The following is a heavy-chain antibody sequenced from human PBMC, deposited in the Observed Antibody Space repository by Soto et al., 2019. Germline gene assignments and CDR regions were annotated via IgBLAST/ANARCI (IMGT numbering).Heavy chain of an antibody. V-gene: IGHV1-8*01. J-gene: IGHJ5*02. CDR1: GYTFTSYD. CDR2: MNPNSGNT. D-gene: IGHD2-15*01. CDR3: ARGPGEKDIVVDQVSTAFDP. Sequence: ASVKVSCKASGYTFTSYDINWVRQATGQGLEWMGWMNPNSGNTGYAQKFQGRVTMTRNTSISTAYMELSSLRSEDTAVYYCARGPGEKDIVVDQVSTAFDPWGQGTLVTVSS.